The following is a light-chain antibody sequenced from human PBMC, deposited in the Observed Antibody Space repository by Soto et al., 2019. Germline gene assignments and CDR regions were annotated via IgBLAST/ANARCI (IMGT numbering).Light chain of an antibody. J-gene: IGKJ1*01. V-gene: IGKV1-27*01. Sequence: DIQMTQSPSTLSGSVGDRVTITCGASQTISSWLAWYQQRPGKVPKLLIYTASTLQSGVPSRFSGSGSGAEFTLTISSLRPEDVATYYCQKYNSAPWTFGQGTKVDIK. CDR1: QTISSW. CDR3: QKYNSAPWT. CDR2: TAS.